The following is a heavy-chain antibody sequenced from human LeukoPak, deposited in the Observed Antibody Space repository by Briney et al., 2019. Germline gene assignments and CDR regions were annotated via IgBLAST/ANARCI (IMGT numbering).Heavy chain of an antibody. V-gene: IGHV3-21*01. CDR3: ARSKERGTFDY. J-gene: IGHJ4*02. CDR2: ISSSSSYI. CDR1: GFTFSSYS. Sequence: GGSLRLSCEASGFTFSSYSMNWVRQAPGKGLEWVSSISSSSSYIYYADSVKGRFTISRDNAKNSLYLQMNSLRAEDTAVYYCARSKERGTFDYWGQGTLVTVSS. D-gene: IGHD1-26*01.